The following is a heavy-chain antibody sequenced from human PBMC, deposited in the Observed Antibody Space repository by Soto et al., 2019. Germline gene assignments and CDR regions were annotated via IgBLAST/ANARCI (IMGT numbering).Heavy chain of an antibody. J-gene: IGHJ3*02. Sequence: SETLSLTCTVSGGSISSYYWSWIRQPPGKGLEWIGYIYYSGSTNYNPSLKSRVTISVDTSKNQFSLKLSSVTAADTAVHYCARDDNNSSSWYWAFDIWGQGTMVTVSS. CDR2: IYYSGST. CDR3: ARDDNNSSSWYWAFDI. D-gene: IGHD6-13*01. V-gene: IGHV4-59*01. CDR1: GGSISSYY.